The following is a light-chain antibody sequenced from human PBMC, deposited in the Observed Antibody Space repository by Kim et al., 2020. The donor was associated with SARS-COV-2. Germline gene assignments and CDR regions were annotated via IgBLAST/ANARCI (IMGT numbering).Light chain of an antibody. V-gene: IGLV3-21*04. J-gene: IGLJ3*02. CDR3: QVCDSSSDQGV. CDR2: YDS. CDR1: NIGSKS. Sequence: SYELTQPPSVSVAPGKTARITCGGNNIGSKSVHWYQQKPGQAPVLVIYYDSDRPSGIPERFSGSNSGNTATLTISRVEAGDEADYYCQVCDSSSDQGVFG.